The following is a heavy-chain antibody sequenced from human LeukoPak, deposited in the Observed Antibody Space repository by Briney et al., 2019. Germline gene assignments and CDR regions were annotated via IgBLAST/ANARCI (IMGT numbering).Heavy chain of an antibody. CDR1: GFTFNSYW. Sequence: GVSLRLSCAASGFTFNSYWMSWVRQAPGKGLEWVANIKQDGSEKYYVDSLKGRFTISRDNAKNSLYLQMNSLRAEDTAVYYCARDRATLRVWGQGTTVIVSS. V-gene: IGHV3-7*01. CDR3: ARDRATLRV. J-gene: IGHJ6*02. CDR2: IKQDGSEK.